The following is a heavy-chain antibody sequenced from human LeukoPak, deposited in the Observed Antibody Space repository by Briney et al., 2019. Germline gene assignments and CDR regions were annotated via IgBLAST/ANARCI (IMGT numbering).Heavy chain of an antibody. CDR2: ISYDGSNK. V-gene: IGHV3-30*18. CDR3: AKDRIGIAAAGTNWFDP. Sequence: GGSLRLSCAASGFTFSRYGMRWVRQAPGKGLGWVAVISYDGSNKYYADSVKGRFTISRDNSKNTLYLQMNSLRAEDTAVYYCAKDRIGIAAAGTNWFDPWGQGTLVTVSS. CDR1: GFTFSRYG. J-gene: IGHJ5*02. D-gene: IGHD6-13*01.